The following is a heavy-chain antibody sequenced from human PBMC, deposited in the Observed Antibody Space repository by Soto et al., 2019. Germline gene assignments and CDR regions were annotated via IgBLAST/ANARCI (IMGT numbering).Heavy chain of an antibody. CDR3: ARSGYCSSTSCYLDY. Sequence: PSETLSLTCTVSGGSISSGGYYWSWIRQHPGKGLELIGYIYYSGSTYYNPSLKSRVTISVDTSKNQFSLKLSSVTAADTAVYYCARSGYCSSTSCYLDYWGQGTLVTVSS. J-gene: IGHJ4*02. CDR2: IYYSGST. D-gene: IGHD2-2*01. V-gene: IGHV4-31*03. CDR1: GGSISSGGYY.